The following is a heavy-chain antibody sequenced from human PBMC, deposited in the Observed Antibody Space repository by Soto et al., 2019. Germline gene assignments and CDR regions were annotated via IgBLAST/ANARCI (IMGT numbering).Heavy chain of an antibody. D-gene: IGHD3-3*01. V-gene: IGHV3-48*02. J-gene: IGHJ6*02. CDR1: GFTFSSYS. CDR2: ISSSSSTI. CDR3: ARDFWSEMNHYYGMDV. Sequence: EVQLVESGGGLVQPGGSLRLSCAASGFTFSSYSMNWVRQAPGKGLEWVSYISSSSSTIYYADSVKGRFTISRDNVKNSLYLQMNSPRDEDTAVYYCARDFWSEMNHYYGMDVWGQGTTVTVSS.